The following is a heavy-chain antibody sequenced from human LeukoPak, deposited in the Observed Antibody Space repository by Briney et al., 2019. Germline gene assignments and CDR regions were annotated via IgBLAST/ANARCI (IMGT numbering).Heavy chain of an antibody. Sequence: SETLSLTCAVYGGSFSGYYWSWIRQPPGKGLEWIGEINHSGSTNYNPSLKSRVTISVDTFKNQFSLKLSSVTAADTSVYYCARERYSYGNDYWGQGTLVTVSS. V-gene: IGHV4-34*01. CDR1: GGSFSGYY. D-gene: IGHD5-18*01. CDR2: INHSGST. J-gene: IGHJ4*02. CDR3: ARERYSYGNDY.